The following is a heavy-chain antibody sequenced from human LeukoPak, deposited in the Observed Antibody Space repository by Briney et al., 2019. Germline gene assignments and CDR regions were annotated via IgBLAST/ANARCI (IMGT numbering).Heavy chain of an antibody. Sequence: ASVKVSCKASGYTFTGYYMHWVRQAPGQGLEWMGWINPNSGGTNYAQKFQGRVTMTSDTSINTAYMALSKLRSDDTAVYYCAREASYGYSSSWFDPWGQGTLVTVSS. V-gene: IGHV1-2*02. J-gene: IGHJ5*02. D-gene: IGHD5-18*01. CDR1: GYTFTGYY. CDR3: AREASYGYSSSWFDP. CDR2: INPNSGGT.